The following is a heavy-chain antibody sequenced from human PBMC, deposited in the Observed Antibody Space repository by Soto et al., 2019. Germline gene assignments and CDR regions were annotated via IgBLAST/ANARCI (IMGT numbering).Heavy chain of an antibody. CDR3: TKGGYDLIYYFGMDV. CDR2: ISSDGDTI. J-gene: IGHJ6*02. CDR1: GFTFHEYA. D-gene: IGHD5-12*01. Sequence: EVQLIESGGGWVQPGTSLRVSCAASGFTFHEYALHWVRHAPGKGLAWVSGISSDGDTIAYADSVQGRFTVFRDNAKNSLYLQMNSLRAEDTALYYCTKGGYDLIYYFGMDVWGQGTTVTVSS. V-gene: IGHV3-9*01.